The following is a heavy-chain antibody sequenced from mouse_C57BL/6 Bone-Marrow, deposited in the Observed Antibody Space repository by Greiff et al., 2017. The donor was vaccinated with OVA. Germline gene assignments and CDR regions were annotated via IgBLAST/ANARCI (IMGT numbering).Heavy chain of an antibody. CDR1: GYSITSGYY. CDR3: ARAAQVPFAY. V-gene: IGHV3-6*01. CDR2: ISYDGSN. Sequence: ESGPGLVKPSQSLSLTCSVTGYSITSGYYWNWIRQFPGNKLEWMGYISYDGSNNYNPSLKNRISITRDTSKNQFFLKLNSVTTEDTATYYCARAAQVPFAYWGQGTLVTVSA. J-gene: IGHJ3*01. D-gene: IGHD3-2*02.